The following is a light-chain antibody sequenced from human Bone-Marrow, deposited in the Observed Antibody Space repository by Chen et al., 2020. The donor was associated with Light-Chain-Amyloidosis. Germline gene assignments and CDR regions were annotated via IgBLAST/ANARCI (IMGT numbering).Light chain of an antibody. CDR1: QSVLYTSNNKNY. CDR3: HQCYTHET. CDR2: WAS. J-gene: IGKJ1*01. Sequence: IVMTQSPDSLAVSLGGRATINCKSSQSVLYTSNNKNYLAWYQQKPGQAPKLLIYWASTRESGGPARFSGSGSGPVFTLTISILQAEDVAVYYCHQCYTHETLGLGTKVEI. V-gene: IGKV4-1*01.